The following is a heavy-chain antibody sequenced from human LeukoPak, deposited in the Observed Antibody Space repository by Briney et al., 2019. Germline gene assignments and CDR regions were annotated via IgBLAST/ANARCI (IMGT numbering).Heavy chain of an antibody. J-gene: IGHJ4*02. Sequence: PGGSLRLSCAASGFTFSSYWMSWVRQAPGKGLEWVANIKQDGSEKYYVDSVKGRFTISRDNAKNSLYLQMNSLGAEDTAVYYCAREGDYYDSSGYSYWGQGTLVTVSS. CDR1: GFTFSSYW. CDR2: IKQDGSEK. CDR3: AREGDYYDSSGYSY. V-gene: IGHV3-7*01. D-gene: IGHD3-22*01.